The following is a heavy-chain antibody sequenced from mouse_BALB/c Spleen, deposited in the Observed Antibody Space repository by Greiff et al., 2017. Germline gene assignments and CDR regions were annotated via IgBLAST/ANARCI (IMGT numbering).Heavy chain of an antibody. Sequence: QVHVKQPGAELVKPGASVKLSCKASGYTFTSYWMHWVKQRPGQGLEWIGEINPSNGRTNYNEKFKSKATLTVDKSSSTAYMQLSSLTSEDSAVYYCARGDYDGSYWYFDVWGAGTTVTVSS. J-gene: IGHJ1*01. V-gene: IGHV1S81*02. CDR3: ARGDYDGSYWYFDV. D-gene: IGHD2-4*01. CDR2: INPSNGRT. CDR1: GYTFTSYW.